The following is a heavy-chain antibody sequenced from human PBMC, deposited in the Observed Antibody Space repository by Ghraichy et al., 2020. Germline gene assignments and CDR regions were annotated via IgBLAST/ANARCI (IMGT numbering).Heavy chain of an antibody. CDR3: AKDPGDYYGSGSYLGSFDY. D-gene: IGHD3-10*01. Sequence: GGSLRLSCAASGFTFSSYAMSWVRQAPGKGLEWVSSISGSGCSTYYADSVKGRFTISRDNSKNTLYLQMNSLRAEDTAVYYCAKDPGDYYGSGSYLGSFDYWGQGTLVTGSP. J-gene: IGHJ4*02. CDR1: GFTFSSYA. CDR2: ISGSGCST. V-gene: IGHV3-23*01.